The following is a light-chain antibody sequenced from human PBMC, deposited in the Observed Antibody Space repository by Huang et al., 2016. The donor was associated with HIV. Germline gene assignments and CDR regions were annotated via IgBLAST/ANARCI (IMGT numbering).Light chain of an antibody. CDR3: QQYGTAPIT. J-gene: IGKJ5*01. CDR1: QGVRSTH. V-gene: IGKV3-20*01. Sequence: EIVLTQSPGNLSLSEGDGVTLSCRASQGVRSTHLAWYQQNSGRAPRLLINSAATRATGVPDRFSGSASGIDFILTIIRREPEDSGMYYCQQYGTAPITFGQGTRLEMK. CDR2: SAA.